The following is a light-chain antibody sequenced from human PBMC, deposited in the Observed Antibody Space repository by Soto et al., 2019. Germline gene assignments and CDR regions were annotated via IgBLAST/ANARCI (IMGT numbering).Light chain of an antibody. CDR3: QQYGSSPWT. CDR2: GAS. Sequence: EIVLTQSPGTLSLSPGERATLSCRASQSVSSSYLARYQQKPGQAPRLLIYGASSRATGIPDRFSGSGSGTDFILTISRLEPEDFAVYYCQQYGSSPWTFGQGIKVEIK. CDR1: QSVSSSY. V-gene: IGKV3-20*01. J-gene: IGKJ1*01.